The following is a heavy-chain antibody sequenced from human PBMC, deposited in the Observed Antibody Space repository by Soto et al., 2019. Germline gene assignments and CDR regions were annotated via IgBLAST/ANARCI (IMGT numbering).Heavy chain of an antibody. CDR2: INPKSGGT. V-gene: IGHV1-2*02. Sequence: ASVKVSCKASGYTFTVYYMHWVRQAPGQGLEWMGWINPKSGGTMYPQKFQGRVTMTWDTSISTAYMALTRLRSDDTAVYYCARDLEKGGGSEGFDYWGQGTLVTVSS. CDR3: ARDLEKGGGSEGFDY. CDR1: GYTFTVYY. D-gene: IGHD1-26*01. J-gene: IGHJ4*02.